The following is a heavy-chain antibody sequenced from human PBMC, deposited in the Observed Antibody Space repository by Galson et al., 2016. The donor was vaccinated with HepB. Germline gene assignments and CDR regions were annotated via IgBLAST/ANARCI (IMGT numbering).Heavy chain of an antibody. CDR3: ASYRDINSGYSRDAFDI. D-gene: IGHD5-12*01. J-gene: IGHJ3*02. CDR1: GITLSTYW. V-gene: IGHV3-7*03. Sequence: SLRLSCAASGITLSTYWMSWVRQAPGKGLEWVANIKPDGGDKNYVDSVKGRFTISRDNAKNSLYLEMSSLRAEDTAVYFCASYRDINSGYSRDAFDIWGQGKMVTVSS. CDR2: IKPDGGDK.